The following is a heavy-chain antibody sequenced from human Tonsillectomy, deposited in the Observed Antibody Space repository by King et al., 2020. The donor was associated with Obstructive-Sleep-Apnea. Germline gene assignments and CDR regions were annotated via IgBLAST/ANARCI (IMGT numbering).Heavy chain of an antibody. CDR3: TTEYGYWGPY. J-gene: IGHJ4*02. CDR1: GFTFSNAW. Sequence: VQLVESGGGLVKPGGSLRLSCAASGFTFSNAWMSWVRQAPGKGLEWVGRIKSKTDGGKTDYAAPVKGRFTISREDSKNTLYLQMNSLKTEDTAVYYCTTEYGYWGPYWGQGTLVTVSS. CDR2: IKSKTDGGKT. V-gene: IGHV3-15*01. D-gene: IGHD3-22*01.